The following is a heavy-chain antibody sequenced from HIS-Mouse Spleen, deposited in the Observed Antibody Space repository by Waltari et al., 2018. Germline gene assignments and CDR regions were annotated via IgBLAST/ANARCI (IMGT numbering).Heavy chain of an antibody. V-gene: IGHV4-34*01. D-gene: IGHD6-13*01. J-gene: IGHJ2*01. Sequence: QVQLQQWGAGLLKPSETLSLTCAVYGGSFSGYYWSWIRQPPGKGLEWIGEINHSCSTNDNPSLWRRVTISVATSKNQFALTLSSVTAADTAVYYCAREIPYSSSWYDWYFDLWGRGTLVTVSS. CDR3: AREIPYSSSWYDWYFDL. CDR1: GGSFSGYY. CDR2: INHSCST.